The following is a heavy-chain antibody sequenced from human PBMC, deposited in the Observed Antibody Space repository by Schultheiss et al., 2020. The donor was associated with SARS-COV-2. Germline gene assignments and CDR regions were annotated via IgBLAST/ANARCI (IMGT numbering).Heavy chain of an antibody. CDR2: ISSTGGST. CDR1: GFTFSSYS. D-gene: IGHD2-15*01. V-gene: IGHV3-48*02. Sequence: GGSLRLSCAASGFTFSSYSMQWVRQAPGKGLEWVSFISSTGGSTYYADSVKGRFTISRDNAKNSLYLQMNSLRDEDTAVYYCASQVVVVVAAAYYYYYGMDVWGQGTTVTVSS. CDR3: ASQVVVVVAAAYYYYYGMDV. J-gene: IGHJ6*02.